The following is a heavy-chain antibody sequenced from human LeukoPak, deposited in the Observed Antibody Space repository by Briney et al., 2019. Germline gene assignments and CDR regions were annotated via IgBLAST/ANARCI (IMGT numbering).Heavy chain of an antibody. D-gene: IGHD1-14*01. V-gene: IGHV5-51*01. Sequence: GESLKIFCKASGYSFTTQWIGWGRQMPGKGLEWMAMIYPGDSDTRYSPSFQGQVTISADKSISTAYLQWSSLKASDTAVYYWASPLTGYDNFGKYWGQGTLVTVSS. CDR3: ASPLTGYDNFGKY. J-gene: IGHJ4*02. CDR2: IYPGDSDT. CDR1: GYSFTTQW.